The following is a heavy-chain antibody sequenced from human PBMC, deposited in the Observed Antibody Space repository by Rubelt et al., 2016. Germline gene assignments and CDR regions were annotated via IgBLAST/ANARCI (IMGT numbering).Heavy chain of an antibody. V-gene: IGHV3-23*01. CDR1: GFTFSDYA. J-gene: IGHJ4*02. Sequence: GSGGGLVKPGGSLRLSCAASGFTFSDYAMSWVRQAPGKGLEWVSAISGSGGSTYYADSVKGRFTISRDNAKKSLYLQMNSLRNEDTAVYYCATYCGGDCYSRFDYWGQGTLVTVSS. D-gene: IGHD2-21*02. CDR2: ISGSGGST. CDR3: ATYCGGDCYSRFDY.